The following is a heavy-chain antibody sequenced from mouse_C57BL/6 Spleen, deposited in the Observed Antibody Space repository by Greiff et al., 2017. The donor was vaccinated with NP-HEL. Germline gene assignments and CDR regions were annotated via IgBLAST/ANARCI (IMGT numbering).Heavy chain of an antibody. CDR1: GFTFSDYG. CDR2: ISSGSSTI. CDR3: ARGIYDYDDAMDY. V-gene: IGHV5-17*01. Sequence: EVQRVESGGGLVKPGGSLKLSCAASGFTFSDYGMHWVRQAPEKGLEWVAYISSGSSTIYYADTVKGRFTISRDKAKNTLFLEMTSRRSEDTAMYYCARGIYDYDDAMDYWGQGTSVTVSS. D-gene: IGHD2-4*01. J-gene: IGHJ4*01.